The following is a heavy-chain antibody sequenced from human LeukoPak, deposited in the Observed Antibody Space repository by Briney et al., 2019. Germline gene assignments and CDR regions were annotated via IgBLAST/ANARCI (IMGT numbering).Heavy chain of an antibody. CDR1: GFTFSSYS. J-gene: IGHJ4*02. CDR2: INDGSTTI. CDR3: ARDKGGPDY. D-gene: IGHD2-15*01. V-gene: IGHV3-48*01. Sequence: GGSLRLSCAASGFTFSSYSMNWVRQAPGKGLELISYINDGSTTIYYADSVKGRFTISRDNAKNSPYLQMNSLRAEDTAVYYCARDKGGPDYWGQGTLVTVSS.